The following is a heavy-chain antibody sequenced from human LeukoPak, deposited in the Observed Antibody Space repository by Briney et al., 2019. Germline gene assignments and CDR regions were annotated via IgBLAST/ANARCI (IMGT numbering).Heavy chain of an antibody. D-gene: IGHD1-26*01. CDR3: AALVGATGGYYFDY. V-gene: IGHV1-58*02. CDR1: GFTFTSSA. J-gene: IGHJ4*02. CDR2: IVVGSGNT. Sequence: GTSVKVSCKASGFTFTSSAMQWVRQARGQRLEWIGWIVVGSGNTNYAQKFRERVTITRDMSTSTAYMELSSLRSEDTAVYYCAALVGATGGYYFDYWGQGTLVTVSS.